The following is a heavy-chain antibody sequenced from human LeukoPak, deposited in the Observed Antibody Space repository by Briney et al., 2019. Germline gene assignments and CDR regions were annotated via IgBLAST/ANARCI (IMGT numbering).Heavy chain of an antibody. CDR3: AKDRGSIEYSSSYAY. V-gene: IGHV3-23*01. D-gene: IGHD6-6*01. Sequence: GGSLRLSCAASGFTFSSYAMSWVRQAPGKGLEWVSAISGSGGSTYYADSVKGRFTISRDNSKNTLYLQMNSLRAEDTAVYYCAKDRGSIEYSSSYAYWGQGTLVTVSS. J-gene: IGHJ4*02. CDR1: GFTFSSYA. CDR2: ISGSGGST.